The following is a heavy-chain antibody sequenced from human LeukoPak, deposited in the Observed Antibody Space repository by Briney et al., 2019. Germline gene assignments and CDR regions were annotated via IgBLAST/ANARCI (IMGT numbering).Heavy chain of an antibody. J-gene: IGHJ5*02. CDR3: ARDHKYYHDSSAYYYDGFDP. CDR2: IYYSGST. D-gene: IGHD3-22*01. V-gene: IGHV4-39*02. CDR1: GGSISSNSYY. Sequence: SETLSLTCAVSGGSISSNSYYWGWIRQPPGKGLEWIGSIYYSGSTYYNPSLKSRVTISVDTSKNQFSLKLSSVTAADTAVYYCARDHKYYHDSSAYYYDGFDPWGQGTPVTVSS.